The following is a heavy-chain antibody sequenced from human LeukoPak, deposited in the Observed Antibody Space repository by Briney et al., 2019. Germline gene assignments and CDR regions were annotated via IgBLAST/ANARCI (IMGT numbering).Heavy chain of an antibody. CDR1: EFTFSSYS. V-gene: IGHV3-21*01. J-gene: IGHJ6*03. CDR3: ARETETTYYDYVWGSYRYYYMDV. CDR2: ISSSSSYI. Sequence: GGSLRLSCAASEFTFSSYSMNWVRQAPGKGLEWVSSISSSSSYIYYADSVKGRFTISRDNAKNSLYLQMNSLRAEDTAVYYCARETETTYYDYVWGSYRYYYMDVWGKGTTVTISS. D-gene: IGHD3-16*02.